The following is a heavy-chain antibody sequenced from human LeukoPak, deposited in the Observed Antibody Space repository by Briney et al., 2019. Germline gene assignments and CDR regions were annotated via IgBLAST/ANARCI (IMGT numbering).Heavy chain of an antibody. CDR1: GFSFSDYW. J-gene: IGHJ4*02. D-gene: IGHD5-12*01. Sequence: GGSLRLSCAASGFSFSDYWMSWVRQAPGKGLEWVANIKQDGSEKNYVDSVKGRFTISRDNAKNSLSLQMISLRAEDTAVYYCARSGGYVLYFDYWGQGAPVTVSS. CDR2: IKQDGSEK. V-gene: IGHV3-7*01. CDR3: ARSGGYVLYFDY.